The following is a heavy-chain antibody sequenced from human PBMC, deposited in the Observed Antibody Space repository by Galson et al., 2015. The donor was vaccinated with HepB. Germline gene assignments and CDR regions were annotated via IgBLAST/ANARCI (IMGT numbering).Heavy chain of an antibody. CDR1: GVIFSVYG. CDR3: AREGGGYGDYIGWFDP. Sequence: SLRLSCAASGVIFSVYGMHWVRQAPGKGLEWVAVISNDGSKKYYADSVRGRFSISRDNSKNTVYLHMNRLRDEDTAVYHCAREGGGYGDYIGWFDPWGQGTLVTVSS. J-gene: IGHJ5*02. V-gene: IGHV3-30-3*01. D-gene: IGHD4-17*01. CDR2: ISNDGSKK.